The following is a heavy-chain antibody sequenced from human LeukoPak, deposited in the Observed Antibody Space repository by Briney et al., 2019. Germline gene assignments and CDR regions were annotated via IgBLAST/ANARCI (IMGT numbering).Heavy chain of an antibody. D-gene: IGHD1-26*01. CDR3: ARDPYSGSYGADYYYYMDV. J-gene: IGHJ6*03. V-gene: IGHV3-21*01. CDR2: ISSSSYI. CDR1: GFTFSSYS. Sequence: PGGSLRLSCAASGFTFSSYSMNWVRQAPGKGLEWVSFISSSSYIYYADSMKGRFTISRDNAKNSLYLQMNSLRAEDTAVYYCARDPYSGSYGADYYYYMDVWGKGTTVTISS.